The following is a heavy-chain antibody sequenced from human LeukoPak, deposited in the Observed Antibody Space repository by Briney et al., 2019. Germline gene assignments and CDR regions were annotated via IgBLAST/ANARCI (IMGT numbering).Heavy chain of an antibody. CDR3: ATGASGYYYANFDH. CDR2: IYPADSET. J-gene: IGHJ4*02. D-gene: IGHD3-22*01. V-gene: IGHV5-51*01. Sequence: GESLKISCQGSGYSFSSYWIGWVRQMPGKGLEWMGIIYPADSETRYSPSFQGQVTISADKSISTAYLQWSSLKASDTAIYYCATGASGYYYANFDHWGQGTLVTVSS. CDR1: GYSFSSYW.